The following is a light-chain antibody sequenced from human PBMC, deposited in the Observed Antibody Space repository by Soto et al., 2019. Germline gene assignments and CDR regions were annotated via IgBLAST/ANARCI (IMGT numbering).Light chain of an antibody. CDR3: QQFGSSPRT. CDR2: GAS. Sequence: EIVMTQSPATLSVPPGERATLSCRASQSVSSTYLAWYQQKPGQAPRLLIYGASSRATGIPDRFSGSGSGTDFTLTISGLEPEDFAVYYCQQFGSSPRTFGQGTKVDIK. CDR1: QSVSSTY. V-gene: IGKV3-20*01. J-gene: IGKJ1*01.